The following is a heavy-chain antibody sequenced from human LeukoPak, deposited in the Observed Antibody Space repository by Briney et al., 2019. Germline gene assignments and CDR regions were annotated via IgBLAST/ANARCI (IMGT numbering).Heavy chain of an antibody. J-gene: IGHJ4*02. CDR3: AKVSDTAMVSGFDY. V-gene: IGHV3-23*01. D-gene: IGHD5-18*01. Sequence: GGSLRLSCAASGFTFSSYAMSWVGQAPGKGLEGVSAISGSGGSTYYADSVKGRFTISRDNSKNTLYLQMNSLRAEDTAVYYCAKVSDTAMVSGFDYWGQGTLVTVSS. CDR1: GFTFSSYA. CDR2: ISGSGGST.